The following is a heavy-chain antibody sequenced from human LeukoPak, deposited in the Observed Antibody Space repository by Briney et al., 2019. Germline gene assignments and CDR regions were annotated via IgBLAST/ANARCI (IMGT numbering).Heavy chain of an antibody. V-gene: IGHV1-69*05. D-gene: IGHD3-3*01. CDR2: IIPILGAA. Sequence: ASVKVSCKASGGTFSSYAISWVRQAPGQGLEWMGGIIPILGAANYAQKFQGRVTITTDESTSTAYMELSSLRSEDTAVYYCGGNNYDFWSGYSLSYYYYMGVWGKGTTVTVSS. J-gene: IGHJ6*03. CDR1: GGTFSSYA. CDR3: GGNNYDFWSGYSLSYYYYMGV.